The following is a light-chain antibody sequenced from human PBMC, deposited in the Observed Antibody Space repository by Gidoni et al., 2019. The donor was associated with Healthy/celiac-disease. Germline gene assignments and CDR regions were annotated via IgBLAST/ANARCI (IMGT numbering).Light chain of an antibody. V-gene: IGKV3-15*01. J-gene: IGKJ4*01. Sequence: EIVMTQSPATLSVSPGERATLSCRASQSVSSNLAWYQQKPGQAPRLLIYVSSTRATCIPARFSGSVSGTDFTLTISSLQSEDFAVYYCQQYNNWPPLPFGGGTKVEIK. CDR2: VSS. CDR3: QQYNNWPPLP. CDR1: QSVSSN.